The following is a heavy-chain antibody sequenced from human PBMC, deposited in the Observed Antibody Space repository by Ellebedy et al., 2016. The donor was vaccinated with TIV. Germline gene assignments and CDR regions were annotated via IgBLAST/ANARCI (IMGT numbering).Heavy chain of an antibody. CDR3: ARHPRPTMPVAGTSHIKNYYFDY. Sequence: GESLKISCKGSGYTFTSYWIGWVRQMPGKGLEWMGIIYPGDSDTRYSPSFQGQVTISADKSISTAYLQWSSLKASDTAMYYCARHPRPTMPVAGTSHIKNYYFDYWGQGTLVTVSS. D-gene: IGHD6-19*01. V-gene: IGHV5-51*01. CDR1: GYTFTSYW. CDR2: IYPGDSDT. J-gene: IGHJ4*02.